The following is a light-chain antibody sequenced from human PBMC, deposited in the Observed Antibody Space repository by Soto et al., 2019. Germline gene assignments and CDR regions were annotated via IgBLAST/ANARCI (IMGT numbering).Light chain of an antibody. CDR2: EVS. Sequence: QSALTQPASVSGSPGQSITISCTGTSSDVGSYNLVSWYQQHPGKAPKLMIYEVSKRPSGVSNRFSGSKSGNTASLTISGLQAEDEADYYCCSYAGSSTPYVVFGRGTKVTVL. CDR1: SSDVGSYNL. J-gene: IGLJ2*01. V-gene: IGLV2-23*02. CDR3: CSYAGSSTPYVV.